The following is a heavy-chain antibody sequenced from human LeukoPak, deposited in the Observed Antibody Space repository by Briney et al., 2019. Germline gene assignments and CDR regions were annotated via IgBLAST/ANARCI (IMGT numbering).Heavy chain of an antibody. CDR3: ARAEIYYYGSGSPDY. Sequence: GGSLRLSCAASVLTFSRSWMHWGRQAPGRGLVWVSRINSDGSSTNYADSVKGRFTISRNNAKNTLYLQMNSLRAEDTAVYYCARAEIYYYGSGSPDYWGQGTLVTVSS. J-gene: IGHJ4*02. V-gene: IGHV3-74*01. D-gene: IGHD3-10*01. CDR1: VLTFSRSW. CDR2: INSDGSST.